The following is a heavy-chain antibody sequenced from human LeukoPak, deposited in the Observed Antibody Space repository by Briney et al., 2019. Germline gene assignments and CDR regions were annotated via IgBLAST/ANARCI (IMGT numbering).Heavy chain of an antibody. CDR3: ARETIRYFDWLPNWFDP. CDR1: GGSISSSSYY. D-gene: IGHD3-9*01. J-gene: IGHJ5*02. Sequence: ASETLSLTCTVSGGSISSSSYYWGWIRQPPVKGLEWIGSIYYSGSTYYNPSLKSRVTISVDTSKNQFSLKLSSVTAADTAVYYCARETIRYFDWLPNWFDPWGQGTLVTVSS. CDR2: IYYSGST. V-gene: IGHV4-39*07.